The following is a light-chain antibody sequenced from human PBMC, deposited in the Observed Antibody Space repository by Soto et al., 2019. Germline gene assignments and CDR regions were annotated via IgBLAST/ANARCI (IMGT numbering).Light chain of an antibody. Sequence: EIVLTQSPATLSVSPGERATLSCRASQIVSSYLAWYQQKPGQAPRLLIYDASNRATGIPARFSGSGSGTDFTLTISSLEPEDFAIHYCQQRSNWPITFGQGTRLEIK. CDR2: DAS. V-gene: IGKV3-11*01. CDR3: QQRSNWPIT. CDR1: QIVSSY. J-gene: IGKJ5*01.